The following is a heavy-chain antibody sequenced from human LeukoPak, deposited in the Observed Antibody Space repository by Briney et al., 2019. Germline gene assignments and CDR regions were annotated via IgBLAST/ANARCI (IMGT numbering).Heavy chain of an antibody. CDR2: ISYDGSNK. V-gene: IGHV3-30-3*01. J-gene: IGHJ4*02. CDR1: GFTFTSYP. D-gene: IGHD3-22*01. CDR3: ARVLNYYDSSGYYFSY. Sequence: GGSLRLSCAASGFTFTSYPMHWVRQAPGKGLEWVAVISYDGSNKYYADSVKGRFTISRDNSKNTLYLQMNSLRAEDTAVYYCARVLNYYDSSGYYFSYWGQGTLVTVSS.